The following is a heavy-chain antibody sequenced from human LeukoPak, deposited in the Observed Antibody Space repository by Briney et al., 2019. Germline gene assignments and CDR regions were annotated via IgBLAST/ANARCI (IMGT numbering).Heavy chain of an antibody. Sequence: SQTLSLTCDVSGDRVSSNSAIWNWIRHSPSRGLEWLGRVYYRAKWYNEYGISVKSRIIINPDTSKNQFSLQLNSVTSEDTAVYYCARDRIAAAGRSFDSWGQGTLVTVSS. J-gene: IGHJ4*02. CDR2: VYYRAKWYN. CDR1: GDRVSSNSAI. D-gene: IGHD6-13*01. V-gene: IGHV6-1*01. CDR3: ARDRIAAAGRSFDS.